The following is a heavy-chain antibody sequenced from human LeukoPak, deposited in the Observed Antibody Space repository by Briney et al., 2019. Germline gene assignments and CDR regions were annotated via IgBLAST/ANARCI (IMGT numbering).Heavy chain of an antibody. D-gene: IGHD6-25*01. V-gene: IGHV1-8*03. CDR3: ARELRRDDI. CDR2: MNPNSGNG. CDR1: GYTFTSYG. J-gene: IGHJ3*02. Sequence: ASVKVSCKASGYTFTSYGISWVRQATGQGLEWMGYMNPNSGNGGYAQKFQGRVTITTDTSISTAYMELSGLTSEDTAVYYCARELRRDDIWGQGTLVTVSS.